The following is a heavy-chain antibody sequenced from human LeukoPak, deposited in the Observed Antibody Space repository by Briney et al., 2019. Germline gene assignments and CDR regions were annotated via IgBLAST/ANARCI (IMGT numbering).Heavy chain of an antibody. Sequence: SETLSLTCTVSGGSISSYYWSWIRQPPGKGLEWIGYIYYSGSTNYNPSLKSRVTISVDTSKNQFSLKLSSVTAADTAVYYCARSGVDTASYYYYYMDVWGKGTTVTVSS. CDR2: IYYSGST. D-gene: IGHD5-18*01. V-gene: IGHV4-59*01. CDR3: ARSGVDTASYYYYYMDV. CDR1: GGSISSYY. J-gene: IGHJ6*03.